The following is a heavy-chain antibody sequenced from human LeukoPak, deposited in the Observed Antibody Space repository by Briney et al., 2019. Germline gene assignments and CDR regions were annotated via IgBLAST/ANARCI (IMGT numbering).Heavy chain of an antibody. D-gene: IGHD7-27*01. CDR3: AKAPSGTYWGHFDS. V-gene: IGHV3-9*01. J-gene: IGHJ4*02. CDR1: GFSFDDYA. CDR2: ISWNGDRI. Sequence: GGSLRLSCEAYGFSFDDYAMHWVRQVPGKGLQWVSAISWNGDRIDYADSVKGRFTISRDNAKYSLFLQMNSLRPEDTALYYCAKAPSGTYWGHFDSWGRGTLVTVSS.